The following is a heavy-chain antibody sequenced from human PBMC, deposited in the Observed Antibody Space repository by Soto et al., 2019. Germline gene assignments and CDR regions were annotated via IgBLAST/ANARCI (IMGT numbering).Heavy chain of an antibody. Sequence: QVHLVQSGGEVTRPGASVKVSCKSSGYTFTSYGVSWVRQAPGQGLEWLGWISVYTGNTKQAQKFQDRVTLTTEASTTTAYMELRSMRSDDTAVYYCARDRCTTDRCYTHHFDVWGQWTTVTVSS. V-gene: IGHV1-18*04. J-gene: IGHJ6*02. CDR2: ISVYTGNT. CDR1: GYTFTSYG. CDR3: ARDRCTTDRCYTHHFDV. D-gene: IGHD2-8*01.